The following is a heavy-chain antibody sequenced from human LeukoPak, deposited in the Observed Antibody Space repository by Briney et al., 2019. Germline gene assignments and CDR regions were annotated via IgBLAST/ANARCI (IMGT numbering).Heavy chain of an antibody. V-gene: IGHV1-24*01. CDR3: ATAPSTGYYPGGDY. Sequence: ASVKVSCKVSGYTLTELSMHWVRQAPGKGLEWMGGFDPDDGETIYAQKFQGRVTMTEDTSTDTAYMELSSLRSEDTAVYYCATAPSTGYYPGGDYWGQGTLVTVSS. CDR1: GYTLTELS. CDR2: FDPDDGET. J-gene: IGHJ4*02. D-gene: IGHD3-9*01.